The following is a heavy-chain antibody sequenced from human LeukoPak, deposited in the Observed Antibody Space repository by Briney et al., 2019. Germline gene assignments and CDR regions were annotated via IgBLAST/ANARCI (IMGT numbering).Heavy chain of an antibody. J-gene: IGHJ6*03. CDR3: SGSGSYYYYYYYMDV. V-gene: IGHV4-59*01. Sequence: PSETLSLTCAVYGGSFSGYYWSWIRQPPGKGLEWIGYIYYSGSTNYNPSLKSRVTISVDTSKNQFSLKLSSVTAADTAVYYCSGSGSYYYYYYYMDVWGKGTTVTVSS. D-gene: IGHD3-10*01. CDR1: GGSFSGYY. CDR2: IYYSGST.